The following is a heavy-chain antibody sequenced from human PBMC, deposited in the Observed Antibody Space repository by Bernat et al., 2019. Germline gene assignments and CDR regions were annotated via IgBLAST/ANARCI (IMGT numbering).Heavy chain of an antibody. CDR3: TRVGPYCGGDCYDNWFDP. Sequence: EVQLVESGGGLVQPGRSLRLSCPASGFTFGDYAMSWFRQAPGKGLGGVGFISSKAYGGTKEYAASVKGRFTISRDDSNSIAYLQMNSLKTEDTAVYYCTRVGPYCGGDCYDNWFDPWGQGTLVTVSS. CDR1: GFTFGDYA. V-gene: IGHV3-49*03. CDR2: ISSKAYGGTK. D-gene: IGHD2-21*02. J-gene: IGHJ5*02.